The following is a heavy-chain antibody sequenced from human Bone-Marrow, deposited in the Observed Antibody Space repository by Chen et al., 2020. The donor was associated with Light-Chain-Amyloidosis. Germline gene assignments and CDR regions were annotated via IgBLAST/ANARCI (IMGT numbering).Heavy chain of an antibody. V-gene: IGHV4-59*01. D-gene: IGHD3-22*01. Sequence: QVQLQESGPGLVKPSETLSLTCTVSGGSISSYYWSWIRQPPGKGLEWIGYIYYSGSTNYNPSLKSRVTISVDTSKNQFSLKLSSVTAADTAVYYCARVGSSGYVDAFDIWGQGTMVTVSS. CDR3: ARVGSSGYVDAFDI. CDR1: GGSISSYY. CDR2: IYYSGST. J-gene: IGHJ3*02.